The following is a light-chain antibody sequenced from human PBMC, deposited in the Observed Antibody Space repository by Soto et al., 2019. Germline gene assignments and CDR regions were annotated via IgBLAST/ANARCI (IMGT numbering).Light chain of an antibody. CDR1: NSNIGENY. V-gene: IGLV1-51*01. Sequence: QSILTQPPSVSVAPGQRVTISCSGSNSNIGENYVSWYRLVPGTSPTLLIYDTHQRPSGIPDRFSGSKSGTSATLDITGLQTGDEADYHCGTWDSSLSAAVFGGGTKLTVL. J-gene: IGLJ2*01. CDR3: GTWDSSLSAAV. CDR2: DTH.